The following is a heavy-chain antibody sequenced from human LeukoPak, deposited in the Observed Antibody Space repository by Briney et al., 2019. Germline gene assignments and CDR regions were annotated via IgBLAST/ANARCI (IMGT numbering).Heavy chain of an antibody. CDR3: ARDHIVVVTAIGPRYYYGMDV. CDR2: INHSGST. V-gene: IGHV4-34*01. J-gene: IGHJ6*02. Sequence: GSLRLSCAASGFTFSSYSMNWVRQPPGKGLEWIGEINHSGSTNYNPSLKSRVTISVDTSKNQFSLKLSSVTAADTAVYYCARDHIVVVTAIGPRYYYGMDVWGQGTTVTVSS. CDR1: GFTFSSYS. D-gene: IGHD2-21*02.